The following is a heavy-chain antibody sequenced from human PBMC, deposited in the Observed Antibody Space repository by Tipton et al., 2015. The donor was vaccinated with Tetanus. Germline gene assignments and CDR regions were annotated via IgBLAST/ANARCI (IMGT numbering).Heavy chain of an antibody. Sequence: TLSLTCTVSGGSINNYYWSWIRQPPGKGLEWIGYISYSGSTNSNPSLKSRVTISVDTSKNQFSLKLSSVTAADTAVYYCARGGITAAGILDYWGQGTLVTVSS. CDR2: ISYSGST. CDR1: GGSINNYY. J-gene: IGHJ4*02. V-gene: IGHV4-59*12. D-gene: IGHD6-13*01. CDR3: ARGGITAAGILDY.